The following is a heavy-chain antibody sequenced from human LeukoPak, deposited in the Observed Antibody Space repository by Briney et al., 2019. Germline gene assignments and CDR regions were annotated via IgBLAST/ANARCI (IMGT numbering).Heavy chain of an antibody. J-gene: IGHJ2*01. CDR3: TRSPNFSGSYSTHWYFDL. Sequence: GGSLRLSCTASGFTFCDYAMSWVRQAPGKGLEWVGFIRSKAYGGTTEYAASVKGRFTISRDDSKSIAYLQMNSLKTEDTAVYYCTRSPNFSGSYSTHWYFDLWGRGTLATVSS. D-gene: IGHD1-26*01. V-gene: IGHV3-49*04. CDR2: IRSKAYGGTT. CDR1: GFTFCDYA.